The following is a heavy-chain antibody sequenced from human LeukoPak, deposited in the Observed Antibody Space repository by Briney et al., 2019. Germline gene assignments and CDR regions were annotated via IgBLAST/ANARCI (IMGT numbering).Heavy chain of an antibody. V-gene: IGHV4-59*08. CDR3: AGVVTAIGGPYDY. D-gene: IGHD2-21*02. Sequence: SETLYLTCTVSGGSISSYYWSWIRQPPGKGLEWIGYIYYSGSTNYNPSLKSRVTISVDTSKNQFSLKLSSVTAADTAVYYCAGVVTAIGGPYDYWGQGTLVTVSS. CDR2: IYYSGST. CDR1: GGSISSYY. J-gene: IGHJ4*02.